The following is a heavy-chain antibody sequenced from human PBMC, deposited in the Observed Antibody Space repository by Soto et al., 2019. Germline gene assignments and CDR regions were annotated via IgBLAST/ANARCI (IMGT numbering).Heavy chain of an antibody. CDR3: ANLIRITMVRGVISDNY. CDR2: ISGSGGST. Sequence: LRLSCAASGFTFSSYAMSWVRQAPGKGLEWASAISGSGGSTYYADSVKGRFTISRDNSKNTLYLQMNSLRAEDTAVYYCANLIRITMVRGVISDNYWGQGTLVTVSS. D-gene: IGHD3-10*01. J-gene: IGHJ4*02. V-gene: IGHV3-23*01. CDR1: GFTFSSYA.